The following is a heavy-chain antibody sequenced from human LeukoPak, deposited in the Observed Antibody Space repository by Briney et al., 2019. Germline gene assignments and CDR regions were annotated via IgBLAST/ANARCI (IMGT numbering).Heavy chain of an antibody. CDR3: ARNYYDSSGYANNWFDP. CDR2: IIPIFGTA. CDR1: GGTFSSYA. J-gene: IGHJ5*02. Sequence: GASVKVSCKASGGTFSSYAISWVRQAPGQGLEWMGGIIPIFGTANYAQKFQGRVTITTDESTSTAYMELSSLRSEDTAVYYCARNYYDSSGYANNWFDPWGQGTLDTVSS. V-gene: IGHV1-69*05. D-gene: IGHD3-22*01.